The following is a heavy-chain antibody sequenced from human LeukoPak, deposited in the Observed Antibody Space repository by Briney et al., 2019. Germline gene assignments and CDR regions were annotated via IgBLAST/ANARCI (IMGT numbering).Heavy chain of an antibody. J-gene: IGHJ6*03. CDR1: GDTLTELS. Sequence: ASVKVSCKVSGDTLTELSTHWVRQAPGKGLEWMGGFDPEHGEMIYAQKLQGRVTITTDESTSTAYMELSSLRSEDTAVYYCARGRVEMATITDYYYYMDVWGKGTTVTVSS. CDR3: ARGRVEMATITDYYYYMDV. CDR2: FDPEHGEM. D-gene: IGHD5-24*01. V-gene: IGHV1-24*01.